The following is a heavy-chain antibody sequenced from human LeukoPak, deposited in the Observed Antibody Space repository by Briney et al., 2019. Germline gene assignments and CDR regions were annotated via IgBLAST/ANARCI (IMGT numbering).Heavy chain of an antibody. V-gene: IGHV3-21*04. D-gene: IGHD2-2*02. CDR2: ISSSSSNYK. Sequence: GGSLRLSCVASGFTFSTYNIHWVRQAPGKGLEWVSTISSSSSNYKYYADSVKGRFTISRDNSKNTLYLQMNSLRAEDTAVYYCAKCGDVVVPAAISANWFDPWGQGTLVTVSS. J-gene: IGHJ5*02. CDR3: AKCGDVVVPAAISANWFDP. CDR1: GFTFSTYN.